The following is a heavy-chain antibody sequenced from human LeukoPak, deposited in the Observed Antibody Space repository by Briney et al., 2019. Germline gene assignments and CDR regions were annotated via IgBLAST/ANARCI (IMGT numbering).Heavy chain of an antibody. CDR2: ITASAGTT. V-gene: IGHV3-23*01. CDR3: AKDPASGYCTGGTCYDSPFDS. CDR1: GFTFGTYA. J-gene: IGHJ4*02. Sequence: GGSLRLSCAASGFTFGTYAMTWVRQAPGKGLEWVSLITASAGTTYYADSVKGRFTISRDNSKNTLFLQMNSLRAEDTALYYCAKDPASGYCTGGTCYDSPFDSWGQGTLVTVSS. D-gene: IGHD2-15*01.